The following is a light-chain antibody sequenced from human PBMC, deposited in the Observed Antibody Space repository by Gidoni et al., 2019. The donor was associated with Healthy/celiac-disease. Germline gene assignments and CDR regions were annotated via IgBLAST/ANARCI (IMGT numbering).Light chain of an antibody. CDR1: NIGSKS. Sequence: SYVLTQPPSVSVATGQTARITCGGNNIGSKSVHWYQQKPGQAPVLVVYDDSARPSGIPERFSGSNSGNTATLTISRVEAGDEADYYCQVWDSSSDHPVVFGGGTKLTVL. CDR2: DDS. CDR3: QVWDSSSDHPVV. V-gene: IGLV3-21*02. J-gene: IGLJ2*01.